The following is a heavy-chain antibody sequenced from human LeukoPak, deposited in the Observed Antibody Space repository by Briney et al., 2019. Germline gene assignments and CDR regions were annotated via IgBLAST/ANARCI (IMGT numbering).Heavy chain of an antibody. Sequence: SETLSLTCAVYGGSFSGYYWSWIRQPPGKGLEWIGEINHSGSTNYNPSLKSRVTISVDMSKNQFSLKLSSVTAADTAVYYCARGAIIYYYDSSGLDYWGQGTLVTVSS. J-gene: IGHJ4*02. CDR2: INHSGST. V-gene: IGHV4-34*01. CDR3: ARGAIIYYYDSSGLDY. D-gene: IGHD3-22*01. CDR1: GGSFSGYY.